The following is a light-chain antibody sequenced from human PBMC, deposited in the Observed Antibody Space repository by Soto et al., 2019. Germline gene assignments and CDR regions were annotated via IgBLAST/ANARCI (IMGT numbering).Light chain of an antibody. CDR1: HSIGFN. J-gene: IGKJ2*01. CDR2: GAS. V-gene: IGKV3D-15*01. CDR3: QQYNNWPPYT. Sequence: EVVMTQSPATLSVSPGERATLSCRASHSIGFNLAWYQQKPGQAPRLLIYGASTRATGIPARFSGSGSGTEFTLTIISLQSEDFAVYYCQQYNNWPPYTFGQGTKLEIK.